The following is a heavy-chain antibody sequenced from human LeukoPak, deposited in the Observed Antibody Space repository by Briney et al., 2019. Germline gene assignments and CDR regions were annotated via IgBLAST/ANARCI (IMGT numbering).Heavy chain of an antibody. CDR1: GYTFTTYG. CDR2: ISAYNGKT. CDR3: ARGSYSSSTRAYEYCYYGMDV. J-gene: IGHJ6*02. Sequence: ASVKVSCKASGYTFTTYGITWVRQAPGQGLEWMGWISAYNGKTIYAQNLQGRVTMTTDTSTSTAYMELRSLGSDDTAVYYCARGSYSSSTRAYEYCYYGMDVWGQGTTVTVSS. V-gene: IGHV1-18*01. D-gene: IGHD6-6*01.